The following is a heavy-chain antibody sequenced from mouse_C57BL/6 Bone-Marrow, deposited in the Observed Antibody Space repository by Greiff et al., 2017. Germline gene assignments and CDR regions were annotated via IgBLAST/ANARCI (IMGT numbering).Heavy chain of an antibody. CDR3: AREGQAAY. CDR1: GYSITSGYY. J-gene: IGHJ3*01. D-gene: IGHD3-3*01. Sequence: EVQLVESGPGLVKPSQSLSLTCSVTGYSITSGYYWNWIRQFPGNKLEWMGYISYDGSNNYNPSLKNRISITRDTSTNQFFLKLNSVTTEDTATYYCAREGQAAYWGQGTLVTVSA. CDR2: ISYDGSN. V-gene: IGHV3-6*01.